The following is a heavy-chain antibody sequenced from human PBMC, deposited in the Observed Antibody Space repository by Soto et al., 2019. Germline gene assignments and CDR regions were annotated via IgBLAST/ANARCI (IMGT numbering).Heavy chain of an antibody. CDR2: IYYSGST. J-gene: IGHJ6*02. CDR3: ARADGEDYYYGMDV. V-gene: IGHV4-31*03. Sequence: TLSLTCTVSGGSISSVGYYWSWIRQHPGKGLEWIGYIYYSGSTYYNPSLKSRVTISVDTSKNQFSLKLSSVTAADTAVYYCARADGEDYYYGMDVWGQGTTVTVSS. CDR1: GGSISSVGYY.